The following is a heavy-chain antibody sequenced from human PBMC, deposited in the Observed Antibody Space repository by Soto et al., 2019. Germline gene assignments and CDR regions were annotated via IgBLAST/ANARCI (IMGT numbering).Heavy chain of an antibody. CDR2: IFHDGTT. Sequence: QLQLQESGPGLVEPSQTLSLTCTVSGGSISGVGYYWSWIRQNPGKGLEWIGYIFHDGTTYYNPSLKSRLTISVDTSKTQCSLKLNSVTAADTAVYYCARALTAAAGWANWFDLWGQGTLVTVSS. CDR1: GGSISGVGYY. CDR3: ARALTAAAGWANWFDL. V-gene: IGHV4-31*03. D-gene: IGHD6-13*01. J-gene: IGHJ5*02.